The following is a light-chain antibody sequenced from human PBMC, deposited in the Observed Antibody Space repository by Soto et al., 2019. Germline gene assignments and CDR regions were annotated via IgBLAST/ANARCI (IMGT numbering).Light chain of an antibody. V-gene: IGLV2-8*01. J-gene: IGLJ6*01. CDR1: KNDIGVYDF. CDR3: KSYARSNTYV. CDR2: EVV. Sequence: QSALTQPPSASGSPGQSVTISCTGTKNDIGVYDFVSWYRHHPGKAPRLIIYEVVQRPSGVPDRFSGSKSGNTASLTVSALQAADEADYFCKSYARSNTYVFGSGTKVIVL.